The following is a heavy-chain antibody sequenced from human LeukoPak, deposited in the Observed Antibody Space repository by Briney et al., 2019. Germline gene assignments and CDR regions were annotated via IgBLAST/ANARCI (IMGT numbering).Heavy chain of an antibody. J-gene: IGHJ4*02. Sequence: SETLSLTCTVSGGSISSYYWSWIRQPPGKGLEWIGYIYYSGSTNYNPSLKSRVTISVDTSKNQFSLKLSSVTAADTAVYYCAGVGGYYRVDYWGQGTQVTVSS. CDR3: AGVGGYYRVDY. V-gene: IGHV4-59*08. CDR2: IYYSGST. CDR1: GGSISSYY. D-gene: IGHD3-22*01.